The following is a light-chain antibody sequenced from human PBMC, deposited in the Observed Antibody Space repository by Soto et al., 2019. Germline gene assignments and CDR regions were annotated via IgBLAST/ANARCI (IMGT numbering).Light chain of an antibody. CDR3: QQYYSYPRT. V-gene: IGKV1-39*01. CDR2: AAS. Sequence: DGHITQSRASLSASVGDRVTITCRASQSISSYLNWYQQKPGKAPKLLIYAASTLQSGVPSRFSGSGSGTGFTLTISCLQSEDFATYYCQQYYSYPRTFGQGTKVDIK. CDR1: QSISSY. J-gene: IGKJ1*01.